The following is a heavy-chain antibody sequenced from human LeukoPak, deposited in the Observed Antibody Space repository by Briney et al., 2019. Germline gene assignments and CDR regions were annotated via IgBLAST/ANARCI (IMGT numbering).Heavy chain of an antibody. Sequence: VASVKVSCKASGYTFTGYYMHWVRRAPGQGLEWMGWINPNSGGTNYAQKFQGRVTMTRDTSISTAYMELSRLRSDDTAVYYCASGITIFGVAAFDYWGQGTLVTVSS. CDR3: ASGITIFGVAAFDY. D-gene: IGHD3-3*01. CDR2: INPNSGGT. J-gene: IGHJ4*02. CDR1: GYTFTGYY. V-gene: IGHV1-2*02.